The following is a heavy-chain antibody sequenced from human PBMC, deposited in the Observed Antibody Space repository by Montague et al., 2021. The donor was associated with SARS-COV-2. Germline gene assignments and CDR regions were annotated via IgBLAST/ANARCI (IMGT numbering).Heavy chain of an antibody. CDR2: IYYSGST. CDR1: VGSISSNNCD. J-gene: IGHJ4*02. D-gene: IGHD3-22*01. V-gene: IGHV4-39*07. Sequence: SETLSLTCTVYVGSISSNNCDWGWIRQPPGKAREWIGSIYYSGSTYYNPSLKSRVTMSVDTSENQFSLKLGSVTAADTAVYYCARDAFYYDRSVPSNFDYWGQGTLVTVSS. CDR3: ARDAFYYDRSVPSNFDY.